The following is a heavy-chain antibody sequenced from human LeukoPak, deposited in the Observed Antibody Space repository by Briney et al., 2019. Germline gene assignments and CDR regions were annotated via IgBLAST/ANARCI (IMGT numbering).Heavy chain of an antibody. CDR2: VYYTGST. CDR1: AGSATNGDYY. V-gene: IGHV4-61*08. J-gene: IGHJ3*02. Sequence: SETLSLTCTVSAGSATNGDYYWSWLRQPPGKALEWIGFVYYTGSTYYTPSLEGRATISVDTSKDQFSVKLSSVTAADTAVYYRARGDAFDIWGQGTMVTVSS. CDR3: ARGDAFDI.